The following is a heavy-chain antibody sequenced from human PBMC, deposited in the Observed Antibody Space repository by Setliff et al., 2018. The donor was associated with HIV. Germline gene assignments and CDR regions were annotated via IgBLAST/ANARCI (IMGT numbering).Heavy chain of an antibody. CDR2: INPKNRST. Sequence: ASVKVSCKASGYTFTTYHMHWLRQAPGQGLEWMGIINPKNRSTTYAQRFQDRVTMTSDTSTNTFYMELSSLKSEDTAVYYCTRNLYYYASGIHFGVYWGQGAPVTVSS. CDR1: GYTFTTYH. J-gene: IGHJ4*02. D-gene: IGHD3-10*01. V-gene: IGHV1-46*01. CDR3: TRNLYYYASGIHFGVY.